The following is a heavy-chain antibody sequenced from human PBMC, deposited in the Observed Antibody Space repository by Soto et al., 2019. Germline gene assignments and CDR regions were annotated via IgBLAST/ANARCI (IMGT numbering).Heavy chain of an antibody. CDR1: GGTFSSYA. D-gene: IGHD5-18*01. V-gene: IGHV1-69*13. CDR3: ARSAMDSYGRDYFDY. Sequence: SVKVSCKASGGTFSSYAISWVRQAPGQGLEWMGGIIPIFGTANYAQKFQGRVTITADESTSTAYMELSSLRSEDTAVYYCARSAMDSYGRDYFDYWAQGTLVTVSS. J-gene: IGHJ4*02. CDR2: IIPIFGTA.